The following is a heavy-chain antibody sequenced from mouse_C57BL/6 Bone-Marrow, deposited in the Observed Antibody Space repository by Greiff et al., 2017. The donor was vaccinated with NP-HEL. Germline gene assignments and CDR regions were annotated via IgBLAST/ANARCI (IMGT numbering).Heavy chain of an antibody. CDR2: INPSSGYT. CDR1: GYTFTSYT. V-gene: IGHV1-4*01. CDR3: ARWGLRRRYYFDY. Sequence: QVHVKQSGAELARPGASVKMSCKASGYTFTSYTMHWVQQRPEQGLEWIGYINPSSGYTKYNQQFKDKATLTADKSSSTAYMQLSSLTSEDSAVYYCARWGLRRRYYFDYWGQGTTLTVSS. D-gene: IGHD2-2*01. J-gene: IGHJ2*01.